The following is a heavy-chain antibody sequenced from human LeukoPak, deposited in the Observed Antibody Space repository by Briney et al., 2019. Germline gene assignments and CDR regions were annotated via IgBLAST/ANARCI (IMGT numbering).Heavy chain of an antibody. V-gene: IGHV3-23*01. D-gene: IGHD3-3*01. CDR2: INGSGGST. CDR3: AKDQRMGGYYDFWSGPHAFDY. CDR1: GFTFSSYA. J-gene: IGHJ4*02. Sequence: GGSLRLSCAASGFTFSSYAMSWVRQAPGKGLEWVSAINGSGGSTYYADSVKGRFTISRDNSKNTLYLQMNSLRAEDTAVYYCAKDQRMGGYYDFWSGPHAFDYWGQGTLVTVSS.